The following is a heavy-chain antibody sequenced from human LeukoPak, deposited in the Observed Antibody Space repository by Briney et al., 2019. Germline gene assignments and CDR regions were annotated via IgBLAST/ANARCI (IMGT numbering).Heavy chain of an antibody. CDR3: ATGGRGYFLDH. V-gene: IGHV3-30*03. CDR1: GFPFRSFV. J-gene: IGHJ5*02. D-gene: IGHD2/OR15-2a*01. CDR2: ISYDGTNE. Sequence: GGSVRLSCAASGFPFRSFVMHWVRQAPGMGLECLAVISYDGTNEYYTDSAKGRFTISRDNSKNTLFLQMSDLRVDDTAIYFCATGGRGYFLDHWGLGTLVTVSP.